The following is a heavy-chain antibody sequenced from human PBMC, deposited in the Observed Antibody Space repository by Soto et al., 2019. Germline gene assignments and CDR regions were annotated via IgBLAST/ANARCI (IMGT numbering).Heavy chain of an antibody. Sequence: GGSLRLSCAASGFSFNIFAMNWVRQAPGKGLEWVSSISSSSSYIYYADSVKGRFTISRDNAKNSLYLQMNSLRAEDTAVYYCARDPPGDYYDSSGSVPYWGQGTLVTVSS. D-gene: IGHD3-22*01. CDR1: GFSFNIFA. CDR3: ARDPPGDYYDSSGSVPY. CDR2: ISSSSSYI. J-gene: IGHJ4*02. V-gene: IGHV3-21*01.